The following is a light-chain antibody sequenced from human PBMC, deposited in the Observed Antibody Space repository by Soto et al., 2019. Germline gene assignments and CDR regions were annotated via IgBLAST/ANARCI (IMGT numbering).Light chain of an antibody. CDR1: QGISRT. Sequence: EIEMMQSPATLSVSPGETATLSCRASQGISRTLAWYQLKPGQAPRLLFYGASTRATGVPARFSGSGSGTEFTLTISSLQSEESALYYCQHYNHWPQLSFGGGTKVDIK. CDR3: QHYNHWPQLS. V-gene: IGKV3-15*01. CDR2: GAS. J-gene: IGKJ4*01.